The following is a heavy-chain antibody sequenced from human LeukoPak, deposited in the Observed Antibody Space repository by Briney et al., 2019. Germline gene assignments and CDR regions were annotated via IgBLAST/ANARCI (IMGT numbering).Heavy chain of an antibody. V-gene: IGHV4-38-2*01. CDR1: GYSISTGYY. CDR3: ARMGTDFWSGPYF. D-gene: IGHD3-3*01. CDR2: LHHTGSA. Sequence: PSETLSLTCAVSGYSISTGYYWGWIRQRPGKGLEWITNLHHTGSAYYNPSLKSRVTVSVDTSKNQFSLKLSSVTAADTAVYYCARMGTDFWSGPYFWGQGTLVTVSS. J-gene: IGHJ4*02.